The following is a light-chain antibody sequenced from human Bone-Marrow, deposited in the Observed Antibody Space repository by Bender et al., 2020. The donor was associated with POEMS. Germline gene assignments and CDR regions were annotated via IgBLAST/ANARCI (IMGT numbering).Light chain of an antibody. V-gene: IGLV3-27*01. CDR2: RDT. Sequence: SYELTQPSSVSVSPGQTAKITCSGDILAKKYARGFQQKPGQAPVKVIYRDTERPSGIPERFSGSSSGTTVTLTISGAQVDDEADYYCFSVADNIYVFGSGTKVTVL. J-gene: IGLJ1*01. CDR1: ILAKKY. CDR3: FSVADNIYV.